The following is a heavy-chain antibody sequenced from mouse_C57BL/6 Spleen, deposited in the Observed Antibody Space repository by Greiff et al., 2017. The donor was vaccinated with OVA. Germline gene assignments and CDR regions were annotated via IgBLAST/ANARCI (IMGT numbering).Heavy chain of an antibody. CDR2: INPNNGGT. V-gene: IGHV1-26*01. Sequence: VQLQQSGPELVKPGASVKISCKASGYTFTDYYMNWVKQSHGKSLEWIGDINPNNGGTSYNQKFKGKATLTVDKSSSTAYMELRSLTSEDSAVYYCAIGPFDYWGQGTTLTVSS. CDR3: AIGPFDY. CDR1: GYTFTDYY. J-gene: IGHJ2*01.